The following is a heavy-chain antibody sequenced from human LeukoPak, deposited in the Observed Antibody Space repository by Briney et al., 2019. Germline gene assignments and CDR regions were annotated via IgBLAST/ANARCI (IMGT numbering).Heavy chain of an antibody. Sequence: GGSLRLSCAVSGITVSNYGMSWVRQAPGRGLEWVAGISDSGGRTKYADSVKGRFTISRDNPKNTLYLQMNSLRVEDTAVYFCAKRGVVIRVILVGFHKEAYYFDSWGQGALVTVSS. J-gene: IGHJ4*02. D-gene: IGHD3-22*01. CDR3: AKRGVVIRVILVGFHKEAYYFDS. V-gene: IGHV3-23*01. CDR2: ISDSGGRT. CDR1: GITVSNYG.